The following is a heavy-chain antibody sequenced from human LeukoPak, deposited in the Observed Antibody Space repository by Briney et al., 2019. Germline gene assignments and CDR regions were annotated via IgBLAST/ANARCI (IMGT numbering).Heavy chain of an antibody. CDR3: ARGLNYYDSSGYYYYFDY. D-gene: IGHD3-22*01. J-gene: IGHJ4*02. V-gene: IGHV4-61*02. Sequence: SETLSLTCTVSGDSISSGDYYWSWIRQPAGKGLEWIGRISSSGSTNYNPSLKSRVTISVDTSKNQFSLKLSSVTAADTAVYYCARGLNYYDSSGYYYYFDYWGQGTLVTVSS. CDR2: ISSSGST. CDR1: GDSISSGDYY.